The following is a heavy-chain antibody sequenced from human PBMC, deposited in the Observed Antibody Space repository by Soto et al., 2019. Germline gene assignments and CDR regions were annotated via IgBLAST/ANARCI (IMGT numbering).Heavy chain of an antibody. CDR1: GFTFSSYW. CDR3: ARDGYCSSTSCYLVRRYYGMDV. D-gene: IGHD2-2*03. CDR2: IKQDGSEK. J-gene: IGHJ6*02. Sequence: EVQLVESGGGLVQPGGSLRLSCAASGFTFSSYWMSWVRQAPGKGLEWVANIKQDGSEKYYVDSVKGRFTISRDNAKNSLYLQKNSLRAEDTAVYYCARDGYCSSTSCYLVRRYYGMDVWGQGTTVTVSS. V-gene: IGHV3-7*01.